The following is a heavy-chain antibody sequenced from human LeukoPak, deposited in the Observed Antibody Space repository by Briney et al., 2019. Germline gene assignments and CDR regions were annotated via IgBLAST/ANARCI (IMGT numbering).Heavy chain of an antibody. V-gene: IGHV4-59*01. CDR2: IYYSGST. J-gene: IGHJ3*02. Sequence: SETLSLTCTVSGGSISNYYWSWIRQPPGKGLEWIGYIYYSGSTNYNPSLKSRVTISVDTSKNQFSLKLSSVTAADTAVYYCAGIVAGTFDIWGQGTMVTVSS. CDR3: AGIVAGTFDI. D-gene: IGHD3-22*01. CDR1: GGSISNYY.